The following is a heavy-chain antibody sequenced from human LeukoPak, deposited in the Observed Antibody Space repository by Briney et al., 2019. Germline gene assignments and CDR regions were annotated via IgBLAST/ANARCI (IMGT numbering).Heavy chain of an antibody. CDR2: INPSGGST. V-gene: IGHV1-46*01. CDR3: ARDLAGDNYDFWSGYSDYYYMDV. J-gene: IGHJ6*03. Sequence: ASVKVSCKASGYTFTSYYMHWVRQAPGQGLEWMGIINPSGGSTSYAQKFQGRVTMTRDTSTSTVYMELSSLRSEDTAVYYCARDLAGDNYDFWSGYSDYYYMDVWGKGTTVTVSS. CDR1: GYTFTSYY. D-gene: IGHD3-3*01.